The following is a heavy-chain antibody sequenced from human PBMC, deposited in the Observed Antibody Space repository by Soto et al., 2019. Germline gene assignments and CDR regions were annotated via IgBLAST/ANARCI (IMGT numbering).Heavy chain of an antibody. D-gene: IGHD3-22*01. V-gene: IGHV4-30-2*01. CDR2: IFHSGST. J-gene: IGHJ3*01. CDR3: ARGGYYYDTSGYYYDAFDL. CDR1: GGSISSGGYS. Sequence: QLQLQESGSGLVKPSQTLSLTCAVSGGSISSGGYSWSWIRLPPGKGLEWIGYIFHSGSTSYNPSLKSRVTISVDRSENQFSLKLSSVTAADTAVYYCARGGYYYDTSGYYYDAFDLWGQGTMVTVSS.